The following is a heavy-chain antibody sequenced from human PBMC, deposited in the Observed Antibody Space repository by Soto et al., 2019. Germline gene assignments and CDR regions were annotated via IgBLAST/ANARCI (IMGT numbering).Heavy chain of an antibody. CDR2: ISGRGDTS. Sequence: EVQLLESGGGLVQPGGSLRLSCVASGFTFSNYGVSWVRQAPGKGLECVAFISGRGDTSVHADSVQGRFTISRDNSKNTLYLQMNSLRAEDTAVYFCAILWATYHNFDHWGQGTLVTVSS. V-gene: IGHV3-23*01. CDR1: GFTFSNYG. D-gene: IGHD1-26*01. J-gene: IGHJ4*02. CDR3: AILWATYHNFDH.